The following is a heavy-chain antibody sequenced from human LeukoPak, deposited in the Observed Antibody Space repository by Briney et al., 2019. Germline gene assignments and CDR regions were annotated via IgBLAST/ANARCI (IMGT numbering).Heavy chain of an antibody. J-gene: IGHJ4*02. CDR3: ASGPGGYGGNPPLDY. D-gene: IGHD4-23*01. Sequence: SETLSLACTVSGGSITNNNYNWDWIRQPPGKGLEWIGDFYYSGSTYYNPSLKSRVTISLDTSKNQFSLILSSVTAADTAVYYCASGPGGYGGNPPLDYWGQGTLVTVSS. CDR2: FYYSGST. CDR1: GGSITNNNYN. V-gene: IGHV4-39*07.